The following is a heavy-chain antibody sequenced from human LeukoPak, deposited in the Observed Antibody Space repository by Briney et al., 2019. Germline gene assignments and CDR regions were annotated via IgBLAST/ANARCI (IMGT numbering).Heavy chain of an antibody. CDR3: ARGAQLTGMASDH. V-gene: IGHV3-74*01. CDR1: GFTFSTYW. Sequence: PGGSLRLSCVASGFTFSTYWMHWVRQAPGKGLVWVSRINIDGSSTNYADSVKGRFTTSRDNAKNTLYMQMNSLRGEDTAVYYCARGAQLTGMASDHWGQGTLVTVSS. J-gene: IGHJ4*02. CDR2: INIDGSST. D-gene: IGHD3-9*01.